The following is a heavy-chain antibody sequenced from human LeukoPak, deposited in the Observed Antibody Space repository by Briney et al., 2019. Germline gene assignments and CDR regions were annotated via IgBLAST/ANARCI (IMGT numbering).Heavy chain of an antibody. D-gene: IGHD3-22*01. CDR3: ARHVVGVGFDY. CDR2: ISGSGGST. V-gene: IGHV3-23*01. CDR1: GFTFSSYG. J-gene: IGHJ4*02. Sequence: GGSLRLSCAASGFTFSSYGMSWVRQAPGKGLEWVSAISGSGGSTYYADSVKGRFTISRDNAKNSLYLQMNSLRAEDTAVYYCARHVVGVGFDYWGQGTLVTVSS.